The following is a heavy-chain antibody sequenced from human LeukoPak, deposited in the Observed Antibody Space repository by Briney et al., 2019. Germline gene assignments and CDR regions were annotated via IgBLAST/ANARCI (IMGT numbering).Heavy chain of an antibody. CDR1: GFTFSSYA. D-gene: IGHD3-10*01. CDR3: ARHGGWYFAL. CDR2: IHYNGRT. V-gene: IGHV4-34*01. Sequence: GSLRLSCAASGFTFSSYAMSWIRQPPGKGLEWIGEIHYNGRTKYHPAFTSRVSISIDTPNNQLSLKLNSLTAADTAVYYCARHGGWYFALWGPGTLVTVSS. J-gene: IGHJ2*01.